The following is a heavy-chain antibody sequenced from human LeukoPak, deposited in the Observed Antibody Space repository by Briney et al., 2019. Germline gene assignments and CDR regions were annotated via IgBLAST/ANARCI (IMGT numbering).Heavy chain of an antibody. CDR1: GFTFDDYA. V-gene: IGHV3-9*01. D-gene: IGHD1-26*01. CDR3: AKDSLGGRSYYGEPYFDY. CDR2: ISWNSGSI. J-gene: IGHJ4*02. Sequence: GGSLRLSCAASGFTFDDYAMHWVRQAPGKGLEWVSGISWNSGSIGYADSVKGRFTISRDNAKNSLYLQMNSLRAEDTALYYCAKDSLGGRSYYGEPYFDYWGQGTLVTVSS.